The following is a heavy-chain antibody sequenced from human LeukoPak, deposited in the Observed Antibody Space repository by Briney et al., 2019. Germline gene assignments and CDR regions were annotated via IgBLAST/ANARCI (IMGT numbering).Heavy chain of an antibody. D-gene: IGHD3-3*01. V-gene: IGHV3-21*01. CDR1: GFTFSSYS. Sequence: GGSLRLSCAASGFTFSSYSMNWVRQAPGKGLEWVSSISSSSSYIYYADSVKGRFTISRDNAKNSLYLQMNSLRAEDAAVYYCARGGGITIFGVVTSDAFDIWGQGTMVTVSS. CDR3: ARGGGITIFGVVTSDAFDI. CDR2: ISSSSSYI. J-gene: IGHJ3*02.